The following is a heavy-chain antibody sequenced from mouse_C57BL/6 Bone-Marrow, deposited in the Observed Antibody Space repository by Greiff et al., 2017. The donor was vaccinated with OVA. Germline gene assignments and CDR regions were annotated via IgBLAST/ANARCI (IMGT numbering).Heavy chain of an antibody. V-gene: IGHV5-17*01. Sequence: EVKLVESGGGLVKPGGSLKLSCAASGFTFSDYGMHWVRQAPGKGLEWVAYISSGSSTIYYADTVKGRFTISRDNDQNTLFLQMTSLGSGDTAMYYCARRGLRRGPYYAMDYWGQGTSVTVSS. CDR1: GFTFSDYG. CDR2: ISSGSSTI. J-gene: IGHJ4*01. CDR3: ARRGLRRGPYYAMDY. D-gene: IGHD2-4*01.